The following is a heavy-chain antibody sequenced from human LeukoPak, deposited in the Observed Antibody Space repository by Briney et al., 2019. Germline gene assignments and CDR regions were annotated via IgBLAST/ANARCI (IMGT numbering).Heavy chain of an antibody. J-gene: IGHJ4*02. CDR1: AGPFSGFY. CDR3: ARHYGP. CDR2: INHSGST. V-gene: IGHV4-34*01. Sequence: PSETLSLTCTVHAGPFSGFYWSWIRQPPGEGLEWIGEINHSGSTTYNPSLTSRVTISVDTSKNQFSLKLNPVTATDTAVYYCARHYGPWGQGTLVTVSS. D-gene: IGHD3-16*01.